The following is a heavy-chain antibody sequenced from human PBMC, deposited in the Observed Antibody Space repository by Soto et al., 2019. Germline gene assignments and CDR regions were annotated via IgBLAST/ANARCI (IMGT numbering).Heavy chain of an antibody. V-gene: IGHV1-3*01. D-gene: IGHD4-17*01. Sequence: ASVKVSCKASGYTFTSYAMHWVRQAPGQRLEWMGWINAGNGNTKYSQKFQGRVTITRDTSASTAYMELSSLRSEDTAVYYCARDTDLTLVTTLDYWGQGTPVTVSS. CDR2: INAGNGNT. CDR3: ARDTDLTLVTTLDY. CDR1: GYTFTSYA. J-gene: IGHJ4*02.